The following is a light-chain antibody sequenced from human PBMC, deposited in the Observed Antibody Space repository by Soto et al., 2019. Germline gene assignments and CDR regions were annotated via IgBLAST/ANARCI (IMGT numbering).Light chain of an antibody. CDR2: GAS. CDR1: QSVSSN. J-gene: IGKJ1*01. Sequence: IVMTQSPGTLYVSPGVRATLSCRASQSVSSNLAWNQLKPGQAPRLLIYGASTRATGIPASFSGSRSGTEVTLTISSLQAEKFAVDYCQQYNNWPPTVGQGTNVEIK. V-gene: IGKV3-15*01. CDR3: QQYNNWPPT.